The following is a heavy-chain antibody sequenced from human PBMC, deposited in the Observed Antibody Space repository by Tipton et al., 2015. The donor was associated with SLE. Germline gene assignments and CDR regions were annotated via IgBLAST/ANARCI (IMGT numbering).Heavy chain of an antibody. D-gene: IGHD3-10*01. CDR3: ARRADYYGSGSYGFDY. Sequence: LRLSCTVSGGSISSYYWSWIRQPPGKGLEWIGYIYYSGSTNYNPSLKSRVTISVDTSKNQFSLKLSSVTAADTAVYYCARRADYYGSGSYGFDYWGQGTLVTVSS. V-gene: IGHV4-59*08. CDR1: GGSISSYY. CDR2: IYYSGST. J-gene: IGHJ4*02.